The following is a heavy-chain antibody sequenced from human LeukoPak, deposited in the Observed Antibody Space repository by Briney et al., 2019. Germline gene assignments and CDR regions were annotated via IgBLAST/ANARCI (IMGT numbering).Heavy chain of an antibody. J-gene: IGHJ4*02. CDR1: GFTFSSYE. CDR3: ARESSGYSSTVDY. CDR2: ISSSGSTI. Sequence: QSGGPLRLSCAASGFTFSSYEMNWVRQAPGKGLEWVSYISSSGSTIYYADSVKGRFTISRDNAKNSLYLQMNSLRAEDTAVYYCARESSGYSSTVDYWGQGTLVTVSS. V-gene: IGHV3-48*03. D-gene: IGHD5-18*01.